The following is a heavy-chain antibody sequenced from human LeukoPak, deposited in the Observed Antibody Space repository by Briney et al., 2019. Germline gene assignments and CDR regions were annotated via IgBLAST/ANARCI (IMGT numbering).Heavy chain of an antibody. V-gene: IGHV3-23*01. D-gene: IGHD3-22*01. J-gene: IGHJ3*02. Sequence: PGRSLRLSCAASGFTFSSYAMSWVRQAPGKGLEWVSAISGSGGSTYYADSVKGRFTISRDNSKNTLYLQMNSLRAEDTAVYYCAKDQSYYYDSSGLNGAFDIWGQGTMVTVSS. CDR3: AKDQSYYYDSSGLNGAFDI. CDR1: GFTFSSYA. CDR2: ISGSGGST.